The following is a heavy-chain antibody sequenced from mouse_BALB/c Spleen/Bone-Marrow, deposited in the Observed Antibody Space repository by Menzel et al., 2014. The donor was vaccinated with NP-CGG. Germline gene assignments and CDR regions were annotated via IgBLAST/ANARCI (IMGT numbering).Heavy chain of an antibody. Sequence: QVQLQQSGAELVRPGASVKLSRKASGYTFTSYWINWVKQRPGQGLEWIGNIYPSDSYTNYNQKFKDKATLTVDKSSSTAYMQLSSPTSEDSAVYYCTRSGTLGAMDYWGQGTSVTVSS. V-gene: IGHV1-69*02. J-gene: IGHJ4*01. CDR2: IYPSDSYT. D-gene: IGHD4-1*01. CDR3: TRSGTLGAMDY. CDR1: GYTFTSYW.